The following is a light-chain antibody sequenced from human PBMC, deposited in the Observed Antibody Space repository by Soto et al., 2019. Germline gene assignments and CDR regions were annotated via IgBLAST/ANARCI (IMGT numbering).Light chain of an antibody. CDR2: DVS. Sequence: QSALTQPASVSGSPGQWITISCTGTTSDVGRYNYVSWYQQHPGKAPKLIIYDVSNRPSGVSNRFSGSKSGNAASLTISGLQAEDEADYYCNSYTSSSTYVFGTGTKVTVL. V-gene: IGLV2-14*01. J-gene: IGLJ1*01. CDR1: TSDVGRYNY. CDR3: NSYTSSSTYV.